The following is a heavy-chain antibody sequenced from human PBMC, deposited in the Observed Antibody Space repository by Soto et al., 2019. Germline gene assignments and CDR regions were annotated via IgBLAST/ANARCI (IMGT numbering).Heavy chain of an antibody. CDR3: ARRPSGSYFGY. V-gene: IGHV4-39*01. J-gene: IGHJ4*02. CDR2: IYYSGST. D-gene: IGHD1-26*01. Sequence: SETLSLTCTVSGGSISSSSYYWGWIRQPPGKGLEWIGSIYYSGSTYYNPSLKSRVTISVDTSKNQFSLKLSSVTAADTAVYYCARRPSGSYFGYWGQGTLVTSPQ. CDR1: GGSISSSSYY.